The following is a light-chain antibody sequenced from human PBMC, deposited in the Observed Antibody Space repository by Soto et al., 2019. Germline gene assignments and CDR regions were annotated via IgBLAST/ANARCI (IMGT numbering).Light chain of an antibody. Sequence: QSALTQPASVSGSPGQSITISCTGTSSDVDTYKYVSWYQQHPGKAPKLMIYEVSYRPSGVSDRFSGSKSGNTASLTISGLQAEDEADYYCCSYAGSTTRVQFGCGTQLTVL. V-gene: IGLV2-14*01. CDR1: SSDVDTYKY. CDR2: EVS. J-gene: IGLJ6*01. CDR3: CSYAGSTTRVQ.